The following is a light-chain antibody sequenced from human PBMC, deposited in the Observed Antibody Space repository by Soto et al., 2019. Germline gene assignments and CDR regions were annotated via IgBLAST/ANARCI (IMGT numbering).Light chain of an antibody. J-gene: IGKJ2*01. V-gene: IGKV3-20*01. Sequence: EIVLTQSPGTLSLSPGERATLSCRASQSVSSTYLAWYQQKPGQAPRLLIYGASSRATGIPDRFSGSGSGTDFTLTSSRLEPEDCAVYYCQQYDSSPYTFGRGTKLEIK. CDR1: QSVSSTY. CDR2: GAS. CDR3: QQYDSSPYT.